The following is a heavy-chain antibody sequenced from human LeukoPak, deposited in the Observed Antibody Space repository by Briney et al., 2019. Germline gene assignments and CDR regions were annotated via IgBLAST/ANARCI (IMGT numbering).Heavy chain of an antibody. CDR2: FDPEDGET. CDR3: AAWILRGYSYGYGAPLGY. Sequence: GASGKFSCKVSGYTITEMSMHWVRQAPGQGLEWMGGFDPEDGETIYAQKFQGRVTMTEDTSTDTPYMELSSLRSEDTAVYYCAAWILRGYSYGYGAPLGYWGQGTLVTVSS. CDR1: GYTITEMS. D-gene: IGHD5-18*01. V-gene: IGHV1-24*01. J-gene: IGHJ4*02.